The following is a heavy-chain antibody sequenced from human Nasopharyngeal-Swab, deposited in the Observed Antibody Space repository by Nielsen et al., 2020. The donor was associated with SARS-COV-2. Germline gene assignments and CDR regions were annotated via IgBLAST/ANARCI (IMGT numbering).Heavy chain of an antibody. J-gene: IGHJ5*02. CDR2: INSDGSST. D-gene: IGHD1-20*01. CDR1: GFTFSSYW. Sequence: GDSLKISCAASGFTFSSYWMHWVRQAPGKGLVWVSRINSDGSSTSYADSVKGRFTISRDNAKNTLYLQMNSLRAEDTAVYYCARGRYNWNVNNWFDPWGQGTLVTVSS. V-gene: IGHV3-74*01. CDR3: ARGRYNWNVNNWFDP.